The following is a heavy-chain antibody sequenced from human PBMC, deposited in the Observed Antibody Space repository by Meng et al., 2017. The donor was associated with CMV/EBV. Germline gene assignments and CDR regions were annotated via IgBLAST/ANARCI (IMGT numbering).Heavy chain of an antibody. J-gene: IGHJ4*02. CDR3: ANFGGEVY. CDR2: IRYDGSNK. D-gene: IGHD3-10*01. CDR1: GFTFSSYA. Sequence: GGSLRLSCAASGFTFSSYAMHWVRQAPGKGLEWVAFIRYDGSNKYYADSVKGRFTICRDNSKNTLYLQMNSLRAEDTAVYYCANFGGEVYWGQGTLVTVSS. V-gene: IGHV3-30*02.